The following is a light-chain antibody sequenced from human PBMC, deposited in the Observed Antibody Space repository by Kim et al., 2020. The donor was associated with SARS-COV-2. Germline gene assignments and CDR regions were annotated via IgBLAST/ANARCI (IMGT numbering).Light chain of an antibody. CDR3: RCYDSSLSDGV. CDR1: SSNVGGGYD. J-gene: IGLJ3*02. V-gene: IGLV1-40*01. CDR2: DDV. Sequence: RVIIICCGGSSNVGGGYDVLSCHQHPGTAPNILIFDDVSRPSGVPDRLSGGNSGTSASLAITWLQAEDEAAYYCRCYDSSLSDGVFGGGTQLTVL.